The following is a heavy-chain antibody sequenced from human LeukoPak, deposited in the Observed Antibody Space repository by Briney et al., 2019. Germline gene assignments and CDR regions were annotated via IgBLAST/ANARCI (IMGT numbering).Heavy chain of an antibody. D-gene: IGHD1-20*01. Sequence: SETLSLTCTVSGGSISSYYWSWIRQPAGKGLEWIGRIYTSGNANYNPSLKSRVTMSVDTSKNQFSLKLSSVTAADTAVYYCARVLTGTTYGAFDIWGQGTMVTVSS. CDR1: GGSISSYY. J-gene: IGHJ3*02. CDR3: ARVLTGTTYGAFDI. CDR2: IYTSGNA. V-gene: IGHV4-4*07.